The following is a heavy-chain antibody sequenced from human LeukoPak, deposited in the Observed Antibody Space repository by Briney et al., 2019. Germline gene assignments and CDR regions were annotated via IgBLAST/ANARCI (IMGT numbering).Heavy chain of an antibody. Sequence: GGSLGLSCAASGFTFSSYGMHWVRQAPGKGLEWVAVIWYDGSKKYYADSVKGRFTISRDNSKNTLYLQMNSLRAEDTAVYYCAGGPVPVSRLYYYGMDVWGQGTTVTVSS. V-gene: IGHV3-33*01. D-gene: IGHD2-2*01. CDR3: AGGPVPVSRLYYYGMDV. CDR1: GFTFSSYG. J-gene: IGHJ6*02. CDR2: IWYDGSKK.